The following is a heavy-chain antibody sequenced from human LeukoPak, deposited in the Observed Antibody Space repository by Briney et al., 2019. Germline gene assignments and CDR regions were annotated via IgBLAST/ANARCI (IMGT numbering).Heavy chain of an antibody. CDR3: ARHADILTGYPFDY. CDR1: GYSISSGYY. V-gene: IGHV4-38-2*02. J-gene: IGHJ4*02. Sequence: SETLSLTCTVSGYSISSGYYWGWIRQPPGKGLEWIGSIYHSGSTYYNPSLKSRVTISVDTSKNQFSLKLSSVTAADTAVYYCARHADILTGYPFDYWGQGTLVTVSS. CDR2: IYHSGST. D-gene: IGHD3-9*01.